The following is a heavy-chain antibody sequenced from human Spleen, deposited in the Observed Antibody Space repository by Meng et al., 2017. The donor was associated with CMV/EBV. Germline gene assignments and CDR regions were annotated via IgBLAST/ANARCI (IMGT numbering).Heavy chain of an antibody. CDR1: GFTFSSYA. J-gene: IGHJ4*02. V-gene: IGHV3-23*01. CDR3: AIGAHYYDSSGYYRVDY. CDR2: ISGSGGST. Sequence: GESLKISCAASGFTFSSYAMSWVRQAPGKGLEWVSAISGSGGSTYYADSVKGRFTISRDNSKNTLYLQMNSLRAEDTAVYYCAIGAHYYDSSGYYRVDYWGQGTLVTVSS. D-gene: IGHD3-22*01.